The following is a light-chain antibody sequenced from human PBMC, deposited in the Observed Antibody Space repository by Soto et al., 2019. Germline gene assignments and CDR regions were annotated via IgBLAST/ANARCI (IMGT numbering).Light chain of an antibody. CDR3: CSYGGSRAV. CDR1: SSDVGSHNL. Sequence: QSALTQPASVSGSPGQSITISCTGTSSDVGSHNLVSWYQQHPGLAPKLMIYEVSKRPLGVSTRFSASKSGNTASLTISGLQAEDEADYYCCSYGGSRAVFGGGTQLTVL. V-gene: IGLV2-23*02. J-gene: IGLJ7*01. CDR2: EVS.